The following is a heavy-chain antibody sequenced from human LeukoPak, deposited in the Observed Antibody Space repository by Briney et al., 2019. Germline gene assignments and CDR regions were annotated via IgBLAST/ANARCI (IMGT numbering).Heavy chain of an antibody. J-gene: IGHJ4*02. CDR3: ARGPYSSNWYVDY. CDR2: ISYDGSNK. D-gene: IGHD6-13*01. CDR1: GFTFSSYT. V-gene: IGHV3-30-3*01. Sequence: GVSLRLSCAASGFTFSSYTMNWVRQAPGKGLEWVAVISYDGSNKYYANSVKGRFTISRDSAKNSQYLQMNSLRAEDTAVYYCARGPYSSNWYVDYWGQGTLVTVAS.